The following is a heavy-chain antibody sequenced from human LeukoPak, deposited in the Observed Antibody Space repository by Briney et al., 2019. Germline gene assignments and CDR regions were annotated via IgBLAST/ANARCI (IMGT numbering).Heavy chain of an antibody. D-gene: IGHD5-12*01. J-gene: IGHJ3*02. V-gene: IGHV3-21*01. CDR3: ARGRGYSGYDAFDI. Sequence: GGSLRLSCAASGFTFSSYSMNWVRQAPGKGLEWVSSISSSSSYIYYADSVKGRFTISRDNAKNSLYLQMNSLRAEDTTVYYCARGRGYSGYDAFDIWGQGTMVTVSS. CDR2: ISSSSSYI. CDR1: GFTFSSYS.